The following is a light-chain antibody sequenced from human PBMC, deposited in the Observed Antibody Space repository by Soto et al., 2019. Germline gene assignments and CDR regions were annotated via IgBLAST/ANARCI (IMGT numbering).Light chain of an antibody. V-gene: IGKV3-15*01. J-gene: IGKJ1*01. CDR1: QSVSSN. CDR3: QQYNNWPRT. CDR2: GTS. Sequence: TEMTQSPVTLSVSPGERATLSCRASQSVSSNLAWYQQKPGQAPRLLLYGTSTRATGIPARFSGSGSGTEFTLTISRLQSEDFAVYYCQQYNNWPRTFGQGTKVEIK.